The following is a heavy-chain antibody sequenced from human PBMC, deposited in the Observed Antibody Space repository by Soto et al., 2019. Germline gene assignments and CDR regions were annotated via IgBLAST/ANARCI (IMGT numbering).Heavy chain of an antibody. Sequence: GSLRLSCAASGFTFSSYSMNWVRQAPGKGLECVSSISSSSSYIYYADSVKGRFTISRDNAKNSLYLQMNSLRAEDTAVYYCAKSTSIFGVPQNDYWGQGTLVTVSS. CDR2: ISSSSSYI. J-gene: IGHJ4*02. CDR3: AKSTSIFGVPQNDY. CDR1: GFTFSSYS. V-gene: IGHV3-21*01. D-gene: IGHD3-3*01.